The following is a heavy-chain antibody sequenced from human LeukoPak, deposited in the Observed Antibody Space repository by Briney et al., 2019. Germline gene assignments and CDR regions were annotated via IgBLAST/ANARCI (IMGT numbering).Heavy chain of an antibody. J-gene: IGHJ4*02. D-gene: IGHD6-19*01. CDR3: VREYSSGWYGGY. V-gene: IGHV3-33*01. CDR2: IWDDGSNK. Sequence: GGSLRLSCAASGFTFSSYGMHWVRQAPGKGLEGVAAIWDDGSNKYYADSVKGRFTISRDNSKNTLYLQMNSLRGEDTALYYCVREYSSGWYGGYWGQGTLVTVSS. CDR1: GFTFSSYG.